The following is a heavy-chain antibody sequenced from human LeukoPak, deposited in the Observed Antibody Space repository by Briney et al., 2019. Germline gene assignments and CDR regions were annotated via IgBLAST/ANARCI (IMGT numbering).Heavy chain of an antibody. J-gene: IGHJ4*02. D-gene: IGHD6-13*01. CDR2: INHSGSI. V-gene: IGHV4-34*01. CDR3: ARVRFSSSWFDY. CDR1: GGSFSGYY. Sequence: SETLSLTCAVYGGSFSGYYWSWIRQPPGKGLEWIGEINHSGSINYNPSLKSRVTISVDTSKNQFSLKLSSVTAADTAVYYCARVRFSSSWFDYWGQGTLVTVSS.